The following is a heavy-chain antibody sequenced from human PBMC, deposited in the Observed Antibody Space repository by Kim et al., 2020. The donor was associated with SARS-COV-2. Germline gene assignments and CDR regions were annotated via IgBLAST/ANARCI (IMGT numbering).Heavy chain of an antibody. J-gene: IGHJ5*02. V-gene: IGHV3-30*04. CDR1: GFTFSSYA. Sequence: GGSLRLSCAASGFTFSSYAMHWVRQAPGKGLEWVAVITCDGSNTYYADSVKGRFTISRDNSKNTLYLQMNSLRAEDTAVYYCARCGFDPWGQGTLVTVT. CDR3: ARCGFDP. CDR2: ITCDGSNT.